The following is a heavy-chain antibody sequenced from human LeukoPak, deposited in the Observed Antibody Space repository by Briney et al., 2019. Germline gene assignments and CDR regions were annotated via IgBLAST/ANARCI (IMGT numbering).Heavy chain of an antibody. V-gene: IGHV3-21*01. CDR2: ISSSSSYI. D-gene: IGHD1-26*01. CDR3: TRDPILGAPDYFDY. Sequence: GGSLRLSGAASGFTFCSYSMNWVRPAPGKGLEWVLSISSSSSYIYYADSVKGRFTISRDNAKNSLYLQMNSLRAEDTAVYYCTRDPILGAPDYFDYWGQGTLVTVSS. CDR1: GFTFCSYS. J-gene: IGHJ4*02.